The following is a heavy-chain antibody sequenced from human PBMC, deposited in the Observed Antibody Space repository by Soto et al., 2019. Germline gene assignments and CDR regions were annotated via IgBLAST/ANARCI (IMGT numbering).Heavy chain of an antibody. CDR3: AKIGSPVDIVATIPDY. J-gene: IGHJ4*02. CDR2: ISGSGGST. Sequence: GGSLRLSCAASGFTFSSYAMSWVRQAPGKGLEWVSAISGSGGSTYYADSVKGRFTISRDNSKNTLYLQMNSLRAEDTAVYYCAKIGSPVDIVATIPDYWGQGTLVTVSS. CDR1: GFTFSSYA. V-gene: IGHV3-23*01. D-gene: IGHD5-12*01.